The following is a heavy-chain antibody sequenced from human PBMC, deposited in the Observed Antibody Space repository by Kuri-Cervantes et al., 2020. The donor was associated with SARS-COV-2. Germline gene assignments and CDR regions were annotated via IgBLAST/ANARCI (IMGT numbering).Heavy chain of an antibody. D-gene: IGHD3-3*01. J-gene: IGHJ6*02. CDR3: VKDQRTYYDFWSGPQAGMDV. Sequence: GGSLRLSCSASGFTFSSYAMHWVRLAPGKGLEYVSAISSNGGSTYYADSVKGRFTISRDNSKNTLYLQMSSLRAEDTAVYYCVKDQRTYYDFWSGPQAGMDVWGQGTTVTVSS. V-gene: IGHV3-64D*09. CDR2: ISSNGGST. CDR1: GFTFSSYA.